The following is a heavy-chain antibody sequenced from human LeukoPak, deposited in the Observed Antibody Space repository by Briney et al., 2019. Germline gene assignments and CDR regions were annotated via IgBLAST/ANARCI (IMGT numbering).Heavy chain of an antibody. CDR2: INHSGST. CDR3: ARQTFWSGFLGPYYYYYGMDV. CDR1: GGSFSGYY. J-gene: IGHJ6*02. D-gene: IGHD3-3*01. Sequence: SETLSLTCAVYGGSFSGYYWSWIRQPPGKGLEWIGEINHSGSTNYNPSLKSRVTISVDTSKNQFSPKLSSVTAADTAVYYCARQTFWSGFLGPYYYYYGMDVWGQGTTVTVSS. V-gene: IGHV4-34*01.